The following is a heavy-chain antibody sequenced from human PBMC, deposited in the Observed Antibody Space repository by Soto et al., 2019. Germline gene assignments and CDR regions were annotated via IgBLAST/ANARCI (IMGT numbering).Heavy chain of an antibody. Sequence: SLRLSCAASGFTFSSYGMHWVRQAPGKGLEWVAVISYDGSNKYYADSVKGRFTISRDNSKNTLYLQMNSLRAEDTAVYYCAKDYYSKVGYYYYGMDVWGQGTTVTVSS. J-gene: IGHJ6*02. CDR3: AKDYYSKVGYYYYGMDV. CDR2: ISYDGSNK. D-gene: IGHD4-4*01. CDR1: GFTFSSYG. V-gene: IGHV3-30*18.